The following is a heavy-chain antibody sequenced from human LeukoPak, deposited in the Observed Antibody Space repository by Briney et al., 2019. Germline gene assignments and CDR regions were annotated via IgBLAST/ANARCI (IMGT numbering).Heavy chain of an antibody. J-gene: IGHJ4*02. D-gene: IGHD3-22*01. CDR2: ISSSSSTI. CDR1: GFTFSTYS. Sequence: GGSLRLSCAASGFTFSTYSMNWVRQAPGKGLEWVSYISSSSSTIYYADSVKGRFTISRDNAKNSLYLQMNGLRAEDTAVYYCARGSTYYDSSGQVPFDYWGQGTLVTVSS. V-gene: IGHV3-48*01. CDR3: ARGSTYYDSSGQVPFDY.